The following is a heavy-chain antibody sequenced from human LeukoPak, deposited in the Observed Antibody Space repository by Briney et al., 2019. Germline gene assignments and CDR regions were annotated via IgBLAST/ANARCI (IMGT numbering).Heavy chain of an antibody. CDR2: IYYSGST. D-gene: IGHD2-21*02. Sequence: PSETLSLTCTVSGGSISSYYWSWIRQPPGEGLEWIGYIYYSGSTNYNPSLRSRVTISVDTSKNQFSLKLSSVTAADTAVYYCARETGYCGGDCPPGYWGQGTLVTVSS. CDR3: ARETGYCGGDCPPGY. J-gene: IGHJ4*02. CDR1: GGSISSYY. V-gene: IGHV4-59*12.